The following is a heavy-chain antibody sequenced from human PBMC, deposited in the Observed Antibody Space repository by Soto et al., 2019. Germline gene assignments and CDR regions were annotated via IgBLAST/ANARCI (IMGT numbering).Heavy chain of an antibody. V-gene: IGHV6-1*01. Sequence: PSQTLSLTCVISGDSVSSDSAAWNWIRQSPSRGLEWLGRTYYRSEWYNDYAVSMKSRIVITPDTSKNQFSLQLNSVTPEDTAVYFCARDYYYVMDVWGQRSTVTVSS. CDR1: GDSVSSDSAA. CDR2: TYYRSEWYN. CDR3: ARDYYYVMDV. J-gene: IGHJ6*02.